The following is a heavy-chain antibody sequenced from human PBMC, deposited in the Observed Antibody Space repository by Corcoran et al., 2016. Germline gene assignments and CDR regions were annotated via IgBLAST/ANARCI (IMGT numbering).Heavy chain of an antibody. CDR2: INHSGST. Sequence: QVQLQQWGAGLLKPSETLSLTCAVYGGSFSGYYWSWIRQPPGKGLEWIGEINHSGSTNYNPSLKRRVTISVDTSKNQFSLKLSSVTAADTAVYYCARLSTPAYCSGGSCYSRYFDYWGQGTLVTVSS. CDR3: ARLSTPAYCSGGSCYSRYFDY. D-gene: IGHD2-15*01. J-gene: IGHJ4*02. CDR1: GGSFSGYY. V-gene: IGHV4-34*01.